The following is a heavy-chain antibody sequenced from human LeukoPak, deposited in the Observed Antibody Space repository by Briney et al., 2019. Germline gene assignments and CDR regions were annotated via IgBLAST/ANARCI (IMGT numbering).Heavy chain of an antibody. CDR3: ARSPSGRNSFDY. CDR2: IDPSDSYT. Sequence: GESLKISCKGSGYSFTSYWISWVRQMPGKGLEWMGRIDPSDSYTNYSPSFQGHVTISADESISTAYLQWSSLKASDTAMYYCARSPSGRNSFDYWGQGPWSPSPQ. CDR1: GYSFTSYW. J-gene: IGHJ4*02. V-gene: IGHV5-10-1*01. D-gene: IGHD1-26*01.